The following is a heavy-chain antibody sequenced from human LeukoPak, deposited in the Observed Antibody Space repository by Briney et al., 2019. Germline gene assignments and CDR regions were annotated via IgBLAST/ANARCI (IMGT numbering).Heavy chain of an antibody. CDR3: ARDLGYCSSTSCYHYFDY. CDR1: GGTFSSYA. Sequence: SVKVSCKASGGTFSSYAISWVRQAPGQGLEWMGRIIPIFGTANYAQKFQGRVTITTDESTSTAYMDLSSLRSEDTAVYYCARDLGYCSSTSCYHYFDYWGQGTLVTVSS. J-gene: IGHJ4*02. CDR2: IIPIFGTA. D-gene: IGHD2-2*01. V-gene: IGHV1-69*05.